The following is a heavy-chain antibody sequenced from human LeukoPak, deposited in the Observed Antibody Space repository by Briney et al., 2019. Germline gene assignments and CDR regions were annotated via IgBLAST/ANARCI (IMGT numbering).Heavy chain of an antibody. CDR1: GGTFSSYA. Sequence: SVTVSCKASGGTFSSYAISWVRQAPGQGLEWMGRIIPILGIANYAQKFQGRVTITADKSTSTAYMELSSLRSEDTAVYYCARDLGYCSGGSCYSGYYYYYMDVWGKGTTVTVSS. V-gene: IGHV1-69*04. CDR3: ARDLGYCSGGSCYSGYYYYYMDV. CDR2: IIPILGIA. J-gene: IGHJ6*03. D-gene: IGHD2-15*01.